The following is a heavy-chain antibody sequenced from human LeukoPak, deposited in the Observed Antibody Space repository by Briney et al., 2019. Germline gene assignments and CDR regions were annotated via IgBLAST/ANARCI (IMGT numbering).Heavy chain of an antibody. CDR2: INSDGSST. V-gene: IGHV3-74*01. Sequence: GGSLRLSCAASGFTFSSYWMHWVRQAPGKGLVWVSRINSDGSSTSYADSVKGRFTISRDNAKNTLYLQMNSLRAEDTAVYYCARGGVLRYFDWLNDAFDIWGQGTMVTVSS. D-gene: IGHD3-9*01. J-gene: IGHJ3*02. CDR1: GFTFSSYW. CDR3: ARGGVLRYFDWLNDAFDI.